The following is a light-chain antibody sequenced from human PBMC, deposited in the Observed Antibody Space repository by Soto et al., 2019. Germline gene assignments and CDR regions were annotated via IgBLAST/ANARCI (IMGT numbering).Light chain of an antibody. V-gene: IGKV4-1*01. CDR3: QQYYSPPLT. CDR2: WAS. Sequence: DIVMTQSPDSLAVSLGERATINCKSSQSVLYSSSNKNYLAWYQQKPGQPPKLLICWASTRESGVPDRFTGTGSGTDFTLTISSLQAADVAVYYCQQYYSPPLTFGGGNKVEIK. J-gene: IGKJ4*01. CDR1: QSVLYSSSNKNY.